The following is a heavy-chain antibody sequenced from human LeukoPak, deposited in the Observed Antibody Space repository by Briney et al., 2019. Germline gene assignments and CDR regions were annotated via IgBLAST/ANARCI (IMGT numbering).Heavy chain of an antibody. Sequence: PSETLSLTCAVYGGSFSGYYWSWIRQPPGKGLEWIGEINHSGSTNYNPSLKSRVTISVDTSKNQFSLKLSSVTAADTAVYYCAGGIQLWSYWGQGTLVTVSS. CDR1: GGSFSGYY. CDR2: INHSGST. J-gene: IGHJ4*02. V-gene: IGHV4-34*01. D-gene: IGHD5-18*01. CDR3: AGGIQLWSY.